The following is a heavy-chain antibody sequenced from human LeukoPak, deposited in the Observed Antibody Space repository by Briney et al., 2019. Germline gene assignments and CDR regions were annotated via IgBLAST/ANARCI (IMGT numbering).Heavy chain of an antibody. CDR2: ISSSSSYI. J-gene: IGHJ6*03. D-gene: IGHD6-13*01. Sequence: GGSLRLSCAAYGFTFSSYSMNWVRQAPGKGLEWVSSISSSSSYIYYADSVKGRFTISRDNAKNSLYLQMNSLRAEDTAVYYCARDGRAAAGTDYYYYMDVWGKGTTVTVSS. V-gene: IGHV3-21*01. CDR3: ARDGRAAAGTDYYYYMDV. CDR1: GFTFSSYS.